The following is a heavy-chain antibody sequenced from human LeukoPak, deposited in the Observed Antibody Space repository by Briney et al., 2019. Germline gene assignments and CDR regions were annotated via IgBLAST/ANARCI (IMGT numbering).Heavy chain of an antibody. V-gene: IGHV3-30*02. D-gene: IGHD5-12*01. J-gene: IGHJ4*02. CDR2: IRYDGSNK. Sequence: PGGSLRLSCAASGFTFSSYGMHWVRQAPGKGLEWVAFIRYDGSNKYYADSVKGRFTISRDNSKNTLYLQMNSLRAEDTAVYYCARATLLVADYWGQGTLVTVSS. CDR3: ARATLLVADY. CDR1: GFTFSSYG.